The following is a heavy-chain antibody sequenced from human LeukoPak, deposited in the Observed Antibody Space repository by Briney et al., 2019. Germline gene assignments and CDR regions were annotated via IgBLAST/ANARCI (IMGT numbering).Heavy chain of an antibody. Sequence: PSETLSLTCSVSNGSFSTYYWGWIRQPPGKRLEWIGYIFSSESSNTNYNPSLNGRVTISVDTSKNQFSLTLNSVAAADTAVNYCARAGDGYYYYYYMDVWGKGTTVTVSS. CDR2: IFSSESSNT. D-gene: IGHD5-24*01. J-gene: IGHJ6*03. CDR1: NGSFSTYY. CDR3: ARAGDGYYYYYYMDV. V-gene: IGHV4-59*08.